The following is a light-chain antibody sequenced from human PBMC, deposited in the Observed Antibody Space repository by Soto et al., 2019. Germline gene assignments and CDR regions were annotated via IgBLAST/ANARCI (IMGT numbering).Light chain of an antibody. V-gene: IGKV3-20*01. CDR3: QQYESSPHN. Sequence: EIVLTQSPGTLSLSPGERATLSCRASQSVSGRYLAWYQQKPGQAPRLLIEGASSRAAGIPDRFSGSESGQDFTLTISRVEPEDFAVYYCQQYESSPHNFGPGTRVEI. CDR2: GAS. J-gene: IGKJ3*01. CDR1: QSVSGRY.